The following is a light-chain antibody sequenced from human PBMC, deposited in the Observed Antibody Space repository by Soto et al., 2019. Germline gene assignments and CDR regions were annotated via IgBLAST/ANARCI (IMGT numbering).Light chain of an antibody. V-gene: IGLV2-23*02. CDR1: SSDVGSYYP. CDR2: EVN. CDR3: CSYAGDTTFFV. Sequence: QSVLTQPASMSGSPGQSITISCTGTSSDVGSYYPVSWFQQHPGKAPKLIIYEVNKRPSGVSDRFSGSKSGNTASLTISGLQAADEAEYYCCSYAGDTTFFVFGTGTKVT. J-gene: IGLJ1*01.